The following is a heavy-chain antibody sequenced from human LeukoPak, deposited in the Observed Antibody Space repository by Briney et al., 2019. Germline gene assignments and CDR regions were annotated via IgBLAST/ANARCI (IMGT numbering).Heavy chain of an antibody. V-gene: IGHV1-46*01. D-gene: IGHD2-15*01. CDR3: ARDCSGERCFNFDY. CDR1: GYTFTSYY. Sequence: ASVKVSCKASGYTFTSYYIHWVRQAPGQGLEWMGVINPSGGSTSYAQKFQGRVTMTRDTSTSTVYMELSGLRSEDTAVYYCARDCSGERCFNFDYWGQGTLVTVPS. CDR2: INPSGGST. J-gene: IGHJ4*02.